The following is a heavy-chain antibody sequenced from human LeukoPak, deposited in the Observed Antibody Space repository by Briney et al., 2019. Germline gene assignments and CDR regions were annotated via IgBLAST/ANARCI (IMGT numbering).Heavy chain of an antibody. Sequence: GGSLRLSCITSGLNFSVYYMTWIRQAPGNGLGAPGNGLEWLSHISKTGTSVYYTDSVRGRFTISRDNAKNSLYLHMNNLRAEDTAVYYCVAGVALDYWGQGALVTVSS. V-gene: IGHV3-11*01. CDR3: VAGVALDY. J-gene: IGHJ4*02. CDR2: ISKTGTSV. CDR1: GLNFSVYY. D-gene: IGHD3-3*01.